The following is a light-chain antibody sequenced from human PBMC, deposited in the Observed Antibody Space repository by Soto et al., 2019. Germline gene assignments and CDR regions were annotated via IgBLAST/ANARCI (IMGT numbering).Light chain of an antibody. J-gene: IGLJ1*01. CDR2: EVS. Sequence: QSVLTQPASVSGSPGQSITISCTVTSIDFGGYNYVSWYQQHPGKAPKLMIYEVSNRPSGVSDRFSGSKSGNTASLTISGLQAEDEADYYCSSYTSATTYVFGTGTKVTVL. CDR1: SIDFGGYNY. V-gene: IGLV2-14*01. CDR3: SSYTSATTYV.